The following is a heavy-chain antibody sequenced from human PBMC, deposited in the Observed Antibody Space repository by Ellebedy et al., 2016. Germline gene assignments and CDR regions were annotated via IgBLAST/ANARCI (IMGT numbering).Heavy chain of an antibody. V-gene: IGHV3-9*01. D-gene: IGHD4/OR15-4a*01. CDR2: ISWDSAVI. Sequence: GGSLRLSXAGSGFTFKDYALHWVRQAPGKGLEWVSGISWDSAVIGYGGSVKGRFTISKDSAKNYLYLQMNSLRPEDTAFYYCAKGTMDYFYHWGQGTLVTVSS. CDR3: AKGTMDYFYH. J-gene: IGHJ4*02. CDR1: GFTFKDYA.